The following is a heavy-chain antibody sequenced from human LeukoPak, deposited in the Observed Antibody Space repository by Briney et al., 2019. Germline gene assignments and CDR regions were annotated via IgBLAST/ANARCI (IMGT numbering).Heavy chain of an antibody. CDR3: AKDLYYYDSSGYYYVSYAFDI. CDR2: ISGSGGST. V-gene: IGHV3-23*01. J-gene: IGHJ3*02. CDR1: GFTFSSYA. D-gene: IGHD3-22*01. Sequence: GGSLRPSCAASGFTFSSYAMSWVRQAPGKGLEWVSAISGSGGSTYYADSVKGRFTISRDNSKNTLYLQMNSLRAEDTAVYYCAKDLYYYDSSGYYYVSYAFDIWGQGTMVTVSS.